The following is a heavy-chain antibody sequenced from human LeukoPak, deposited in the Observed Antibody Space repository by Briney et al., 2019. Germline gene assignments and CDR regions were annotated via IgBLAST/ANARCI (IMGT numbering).Heavy chain of an antibody. V-gene: IGHV4-59*01. J-gene: IGHJ6*03. Sequence: SETLSLTCTVSGGSISSYYWSWIRQPPGKGLEWIGSIYDSGSTNYNPSLKSRVTISVDTSQNQFSLKLSSVTAADTAVYYCARVLRGGYHYHYMDVWGKGTTVTVSS. D-gene: IGHD3-10*01. CDR2: IYDSGST. CDR3: ARVLRGGYHYHYMDV. CDR1: GGSISSYY.